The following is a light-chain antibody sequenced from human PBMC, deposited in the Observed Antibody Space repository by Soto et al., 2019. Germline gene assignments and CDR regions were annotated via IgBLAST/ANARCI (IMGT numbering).Light chain of an antibody. V-gene: IGKV1-39*01. Sequence: DIQMTQSKSSLSASVGDRVTITCRASQSISNYLIWYQQKPGKAPKLLIYATSNLENGVPSRFSGSGSGTEFTLTISSLQPDDFATYYCQQYYTSWHMFGQGTKVDI. J-gene: IGKJ1*01. CDR3: QQYYTSWHM. CDR1: QSISNY. CDR2: ATS.